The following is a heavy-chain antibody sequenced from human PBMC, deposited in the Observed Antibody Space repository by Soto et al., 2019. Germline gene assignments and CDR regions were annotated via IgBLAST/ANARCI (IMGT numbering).Heavy chain of an antibody. CDR1: GYTLTELS. Sequence: KVSCKVSGYTLTELSMHWVRQAPGKGLEWMGIIYPGDSDTRYSPSFQGQVTISADKSISTAYLQWSSLKASDTAMYYCARGENYFDYWGQGTLVTVSS. CDR3: ARGENYFDY. CDR2: IYPGDSDT. J-gene: IGHJ4*02. V-gene: IGHV5-51*01.